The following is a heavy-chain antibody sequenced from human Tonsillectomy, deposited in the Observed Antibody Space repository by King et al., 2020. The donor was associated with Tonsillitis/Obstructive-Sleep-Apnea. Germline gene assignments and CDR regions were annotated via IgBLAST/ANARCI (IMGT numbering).Heavy chain of an antibody. CDR2: ISGFGSST. CDR3: ATRTRADY. Sequence: EQLVQSGGGLIQPGGSQRLSCAASGFTFSSYAMSWVRQAPGKGLEWVSTISGFGSSTYYADSVKGRFTISRDNSKNTLYLQMNSLRAEDTAVYFCATRTRADYWGQGALVTVSS. J-gene: IGHJ4*02. D-gene: IGHD1-1*01. CDR1: GFTFSSYA. V-gene: IGHV3-23*04.